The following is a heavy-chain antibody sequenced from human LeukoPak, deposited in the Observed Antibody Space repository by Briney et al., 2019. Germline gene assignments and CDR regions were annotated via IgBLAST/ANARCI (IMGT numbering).Heavy chain of an antibody. D-gene: IGHD5-18*01. Sequence: SQTLSLTCTVSGGSISSGGYYWSWIRQHPGKGLEWIGYIYYSGSTYYNPSLKSRVTISVDTSKNQFSLKLSSVTAADTAVYYCARVGGDRYGYGDGFDYWGQGTLVTVSS. V-gene: IGHV4-31*03. CDR1: GGSISSGGYY. J-gene: IGHJ4*02. CDR2: IYYSGST. CDR3: ARVGGDRYGYGDGFDY.